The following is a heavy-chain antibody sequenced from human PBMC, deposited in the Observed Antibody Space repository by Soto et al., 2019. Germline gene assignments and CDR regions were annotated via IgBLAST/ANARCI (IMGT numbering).Heavy chain of an antibody. CDR3: ARGGLSYYYGSGSYWAKNWFDP. V-gene: IGHV4-34*01. CDR2: INHSGST. Sequence: SETLSLTCAVYGGSFSGYYWSWIRQPPGKGLEWIGEINHSGSTNYNPSLKSRVTISVDTSKNQFSLKLSSVTAADTAVYYCARGGLSYYYGSGSYWAKNWFDPWGQGTLVTVSS. J-gene: IGHJ5*02. CDR1: GGSFSGYY. D-gene: IGHD3-10*01.